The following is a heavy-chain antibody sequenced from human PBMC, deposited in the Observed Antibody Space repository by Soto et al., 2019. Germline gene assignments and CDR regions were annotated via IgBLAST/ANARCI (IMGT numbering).Heavy chain of an antibody. Sequence: QVQLVQSEAEVKKPGASLKVSCRASGYNFANYGISWVRQAPGQGLEWMGWISAHNGDTKYAQKVQGRVTMTADTSTSTAYIEMWSLRSDDTAGYYCARDAAYNAFWGGVMELYSYNMDVWGQRTTVTV. CDR3: ARDAAYNAFWGGVMELYSYNMDV. J-gene: IGHJ6*02. D-gene: IGHD3-3*01. CDR1: GYNFANYG. V-gene: IGHV1-18*01. CDR2: ISAHNGDT.